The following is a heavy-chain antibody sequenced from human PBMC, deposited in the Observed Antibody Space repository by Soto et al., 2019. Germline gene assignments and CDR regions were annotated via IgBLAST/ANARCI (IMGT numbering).Heavy chain of an antibody. CDR2: SDPEDGET. Sequence: ASVKVSCKVSGYTLTELSMHWVRQAPGKGLEWMGGSDPEDGETIYAQKFQGRVTMTEDTSTDTAYMELSSLRSEDTAVYYCATYCSSTSCLKSSYYYYGMDVWGQGTTVTVSS. V-gene: IGHV1-24*01. CDR1: GYTLTELS. D-gene: IGHD2-2*01. CDR3: ATYCSSTSCLKSSYYYYGMDV. J-gene: IGHJ6*02.